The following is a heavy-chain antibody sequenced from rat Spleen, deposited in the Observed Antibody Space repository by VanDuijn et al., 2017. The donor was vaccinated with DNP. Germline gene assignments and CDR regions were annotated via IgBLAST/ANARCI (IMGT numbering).Heavy chain of an antibody. CDR3: VRDSRDYGSYADYFDY. CDR1: GFTFSNYY. D-gene: IGHD1-8*01. Sequence: EVQLVESGGGLVQPGRSIKLSCATSGFTFSNYYMAWVRQAPAKGLEWVASITSSGGSTYYPDSVKGRFTISRDNATNTLYLQMNSLRSEDTASYYCVRDSRDYGSYADYFDYWGQGVMVTVSS. CDR2: ITSSGGST. J-gene: IGHJ2*01. V-gene: IGHV5-25*01.